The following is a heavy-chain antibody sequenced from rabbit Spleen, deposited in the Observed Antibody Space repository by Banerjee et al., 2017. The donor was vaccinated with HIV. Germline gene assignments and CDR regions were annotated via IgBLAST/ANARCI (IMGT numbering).Heavy chain of an antibody. J-gene: IGHJ4*01. CDR2: IYAAKGST. V-gene: IGHV1S7*01. CDR3: ARDAAGGGYNYLYL. Sequence: QLTETGGGLVQPGGSLTLSCKASGIDFTKYYITWVRQAPGKGLEWIGIIYAAKGSTDYASWESGRFTISSDNAQSTVDLKMTSLTAADTATYFCARDAAGGGYNYLYLWGPGTLVTVS. CDR1: GIDFTKYY. D-gene: IGHD8-1*01.